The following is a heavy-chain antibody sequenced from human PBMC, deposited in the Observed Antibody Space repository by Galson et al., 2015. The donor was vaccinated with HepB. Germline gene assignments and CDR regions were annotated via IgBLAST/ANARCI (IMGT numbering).Heavy chain of an antibody. D-gene: IGHD6-13*01. Sequence: SLRLSCAASGFTFSSYAMSWVRQAPGKGLEWVSAISGSGGSTYYADSVKGRFTISRDNSKNTLYLQMNSLRAEDTAVYYCAKPLPQQLGSAYYFDYWGQGTLVTVSS. V-gene: IGHV3-23*01. CDR1: GFTFSSYA. CDR2: ISGSGGST. CDR3: AKPLPQQLGSAYYFDY. J-gene: IGHJ4*02.